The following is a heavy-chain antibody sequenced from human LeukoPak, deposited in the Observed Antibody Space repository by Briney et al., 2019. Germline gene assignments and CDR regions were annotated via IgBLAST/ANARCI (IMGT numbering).Heavy chain of an antibody. Sequence: PSETLSITCNVSGGSISGYYWNWIRQPPGKGLEWIGYIYYSGSTNYNPSLKSRVTISVDTSKNLFSLRLSSVTAADTAVYYCARGGDFWSGYPDYWGQGTLVTVSS. D-gene: IGHD3-3*01. CDR2: IYYSGST. CDR3: ARGGDFWSGYPDY. J-gene: IGHJ4*02. CDR1: GGSISGYY. V-gene: IGHV4-59*01.